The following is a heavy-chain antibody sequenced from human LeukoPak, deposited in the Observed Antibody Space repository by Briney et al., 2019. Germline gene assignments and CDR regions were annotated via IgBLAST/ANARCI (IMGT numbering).Heavy chain of an antibody. D-gene: IGHD1-26*01. J-gene: IGHJ4*02. CDR3: ARADSGNYLFDY. Sequence: PGRSLRLSCAASGFTFSSYGMHWVRQAPGKGLEWEAVIWYDGSNKYYTDSVKGRFTISRDNSKDTLYLQMNSLRAEDTAVYYCARADSGNYLFDYWGQGTLVTVSS. CDR2: IWYDGSNK. CDR1: GFTFSSYG. V-gene: IGHV3-33*01.